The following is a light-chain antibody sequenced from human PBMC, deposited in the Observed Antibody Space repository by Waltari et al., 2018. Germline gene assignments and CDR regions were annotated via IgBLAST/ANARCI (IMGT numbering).Light chain of an antibody. J-gene: IGLJ3*02. Sequence: QSALTQPASVSGSPGQSITISCTGSSSDVGTYKFVSWYQQHPGNAPKLMIYEINQRPSGISNRFSGSKFGNTAVLTISGLQTDDEADYYCCSYVTGDTWVFGGGTRVAVL. V-gene: IGLV2-23*02. CDR2: EIN. CDR1: SSDVGTYKF. CDR3: CSYVTGDTWV.